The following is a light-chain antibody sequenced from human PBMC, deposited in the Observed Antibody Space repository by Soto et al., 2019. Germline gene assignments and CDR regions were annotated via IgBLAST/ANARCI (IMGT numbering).Light chain of an antibody. J-gene: IGKJ4*01. CDR1: QSVSSSY. V-gene: IGKV3-20*01. Sequence: EIVLTQSPGTLSLSPGERATLSCRASQSVSSSYLAWYQQKPGQAPRLLIYGASSRATGIPDRSSGSGSGTDFTLTISRLEPEDFAVYYCQQYGSSPQVTFGRGTKVEIK. CDR2: GAS. CDR3: QQYGSSPQVT.